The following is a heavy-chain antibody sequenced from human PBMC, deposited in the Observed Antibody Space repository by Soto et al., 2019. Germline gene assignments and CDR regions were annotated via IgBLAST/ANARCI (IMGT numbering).Heavy chain of an antibody. J-gene: IGHJ4*02. Sequence: QVQLVESGGGVVQPGKSLRLSCAASGFTFSSYGMHWVRQAPGKGLEWVALIAYDGSNKYNADSVKGRFTISRDNSKNTLYLQMNSLRAEDTAVYYCAKDTPQEWLLVFHYWGQGTLVTVSS. CDR1: GFTFSSYG. CDR3: AKDTPQEWLLVFHY. D-gene: IGHD3-3*01. V-gene: IGHV3-30*18. CDR2: IAYDGSNK.